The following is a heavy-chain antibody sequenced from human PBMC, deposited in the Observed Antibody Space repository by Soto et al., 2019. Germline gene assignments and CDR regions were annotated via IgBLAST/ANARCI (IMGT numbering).Heavy chain of an antibody. V-gene: IGHV1-18*01. CDR2: ISAYNGNT. J-gene: IGHJ4*02. CDR1: GYTFTSYG. D-gene: IGHD3-10*01. Sequence: EASVKVSCKASGYTFTSYGISWVRQAPGQGLEWMGWISAYNGNTNYAQKLQGRVTMTTGTSTSTAYMELRSLRSDDTAVYYCALVRGVIIADYWGQGTLVTVSS. CDR3: ALVRGVIIADY.